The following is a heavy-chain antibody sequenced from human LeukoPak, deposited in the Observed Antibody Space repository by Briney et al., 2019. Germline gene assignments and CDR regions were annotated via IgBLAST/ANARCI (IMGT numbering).Heavy chain of an antibody. CDR2: INPNSGGT. J-gene: IGHJ4*02. CDR3: ARDLHTAMVGY. Sequence: ASVKVSCKASGYTFTGYYMHWVRQAPGQGLEWMGWINPNSGGTNYAQKFQGRVTMTRDTSTSTAYMELSRLRFDDTAVYYCARDLHTAMVGYWGQGTLVTVSS. V-gene: IGHV1-2*02. D-gene: IGHD5-18*01. CDR1: GYTFTGYY.